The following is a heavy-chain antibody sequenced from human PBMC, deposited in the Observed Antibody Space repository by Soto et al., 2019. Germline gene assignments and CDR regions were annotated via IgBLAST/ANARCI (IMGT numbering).Heavy chain of an antibody. CDR3: ARERPDGARLDP. D-gene: IGHD6-6*01. CDR1: GGSISSGDYY. V-gene: IGHV4-30-4*01. CDR2: IYHSGST. J-gene: IGHJ5*02. Sequence: QVQLQESGPGLVKPSQTLSLTCTVSGGSISSGDYYWSWIRQPPGKGLEWIGYIYHSGSTYYNASLNSRVTISVNTSKNQFALKLSSVTAADTAVYYCARERPDGARLDPCGQGTLVTVSS.